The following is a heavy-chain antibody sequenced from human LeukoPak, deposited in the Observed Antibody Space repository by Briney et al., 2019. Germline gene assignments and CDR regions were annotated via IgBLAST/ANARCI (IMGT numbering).Heavy chain of an antibody. J-gene: IGHJ4*02. Sequence: GASVKVSCTASGYTFTGYYMHWVRQAPGQGLEWMGWINPNSGGTNYAQKFQGRVTMTRDTSISTAYMELSRLRSDDTAVYYCARSPEVVAAHFDSWGQGTLVTVSS. V-gene: IGHV1-2*02. CDR1: GYTFTGYY. CDR3: ARSPEVVAAHFDS. D-gene: IGHD2-15*01. CDR2: INPNSGGT.